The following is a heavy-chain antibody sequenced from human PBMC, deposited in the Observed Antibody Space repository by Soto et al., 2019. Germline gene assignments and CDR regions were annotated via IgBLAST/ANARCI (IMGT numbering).Heavy chain of an antibody. J-gene: IGHJ4*02. Sequence: PGGSLRLSCVVSGFTVNSNYMAWVRQAPGKGPEWVSSIYGGGNIFYADPVKGRFTISRDTSKNTLYLQMDNLRADDTAVYYRARSGTGFDSWGQGSKVTVSS. CDR1: GFTVNSNY. V-gene: IGHV3-53*01. D-gene: IGHD1-7*01. CDR3: ARSGTGFDS. CDR2: IYGGGNI.